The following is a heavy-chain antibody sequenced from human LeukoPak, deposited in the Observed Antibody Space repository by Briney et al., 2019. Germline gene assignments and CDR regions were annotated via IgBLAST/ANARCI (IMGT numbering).Heavy chain of an antibody. J-gene: IGHJ4*02. CDR2: IYYSGST. Sequence: SETLSLTCTVSGGSVSSGSYHWSWIRQPPGKGLEWIGYIYYSGSTNYNPSLKSRVTISVDTSKNQFSLKLSSVTAADTAVYYCARERPGSIWSAFDYWGQGTLVTVSS. D-gene: IGHD3-10*01. CDR1: GGSVSSGSYH. V-gene: IGHV4-61*01. CDR3: ARERPGSIWSAFDY.